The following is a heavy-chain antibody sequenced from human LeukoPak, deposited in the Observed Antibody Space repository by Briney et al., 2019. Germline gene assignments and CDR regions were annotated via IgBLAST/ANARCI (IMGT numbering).Heavy chain of an antibody. V-gene: IGHV1-8*01. CDR2: MNPNSGNT. Sequence: ASVKVSCKASGYTFTSYDINWVRQATGQGLGWMGWMNPNSGNTGYAQKFQGRVTMTKNTSITTDYMELNSLRSEDTAVYYCARALSWTTDSYYYMDVWGKGTTVTVS. D-gene: IGHD3/OR15-3a*01. CDR3: ARALSWTTDSYYYMDV. CDR1: GYTFTSYD. J-gene: IGHJ6*03.